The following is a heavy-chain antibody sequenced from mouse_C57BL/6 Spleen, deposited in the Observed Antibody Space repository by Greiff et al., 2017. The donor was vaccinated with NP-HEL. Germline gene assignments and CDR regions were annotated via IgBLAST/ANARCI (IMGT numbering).Heavy chain of an antibody. CDR2: INPSTGGT. J-gene: IGHJ3*01. CDR1: GYSFTGYY. V-gene: IGHV1-42*01. Sequence: EVQLVESGPELVKPGASVKISCKASGYSFTGYYMNWVKQSPEKSLEWIGEINPSTGGTTYNQKFKAKATLTVDKSSSTAYMQLKSLTSEDSAVYYCARLDSSGSSSYWGQGTLVTVSA. CDR3: ARLDSSGSSSY. D-gene: IGHD3-2*02.